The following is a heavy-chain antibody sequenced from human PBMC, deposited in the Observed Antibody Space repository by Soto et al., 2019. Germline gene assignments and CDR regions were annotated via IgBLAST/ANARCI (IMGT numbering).Heavy chain of an antibody. CDR3: ASQGY. Sequence: QVQLQESGPGLVKPSETLSLTCTVSGGSISSYYWSWIRQPPGKGLEWIGYIYYSGSTNYNPSLKSRVTISVDTSKNQFSLKLSSVTAADTAVCYCASQGYWGQGTLVTVSS. CDR2: IYYSGST. CDR1: GGSISSYY. V-gene: IGHV4-59*08. J-gene: IGHJ4*02.